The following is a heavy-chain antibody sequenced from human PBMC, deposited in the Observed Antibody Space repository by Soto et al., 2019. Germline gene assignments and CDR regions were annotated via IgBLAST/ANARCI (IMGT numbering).Heavy chain of an antibody. J-gene: IGHJ5*02. CDR2: ISSSGSTI. D-gene: IGHD2-2*02. CDR1: GFTFSSYE. CDR3: ARGCGSTSCYIPSLGWFDP. V-gene: IGHV3-48*03. Sequence: GGSLRLSCAASGFTFSSYEMNSVRQAPGKGLEWVSYISSSGSTIYYADSVKGRFTISRDNAKNSLYLQMNSLRAEDTAVYYCARGCGSTSCYIPSLGWFDPWGQGTLVTVSS.